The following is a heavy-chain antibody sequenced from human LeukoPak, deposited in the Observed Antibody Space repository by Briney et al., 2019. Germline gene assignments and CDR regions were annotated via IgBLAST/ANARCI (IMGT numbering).Heavy chain of an antibody. J-gene: IGHJ3*02. Sequence: GGSLRLSCSAAGFTFSYYARHWVRQAPGKVLVWVSLIKSDGSIIDYADSGKGRFTDSRDKAKKTLYLQMNSLRAEDTAVYYCARGERADSYGPARPEMYASHIWGQGTMVTVSS. CDR3: ARGERADSYGPARPEMYASHI. CDR1: GFTFSYYA. CDR2: IKSDGSII. V-gene: IGHV3-74*01. D-gene: IGHD5-18*01.